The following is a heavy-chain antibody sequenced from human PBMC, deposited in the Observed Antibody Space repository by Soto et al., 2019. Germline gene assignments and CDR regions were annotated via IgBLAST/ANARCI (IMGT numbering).Heavy chain of an antibody. CDR1: GGTFSSYG. CDR2: ISAYDGKT. J-gene: IGHJ5*02. D-gene: IGHD3-3*01. V-gene: IGHV1-18*01. CDR3: ARDPHEFWTSYWFDP. Sequence: ASVKVSCKASGGTFSSYGINWVRQAPGQGLELMGWISAYDGKTTYAEKFQGRVTLTTDTSTSTAYMELRSLRSDDTAIYYCARDPHEFWTSYWFDPWGQGTPVTSPQ.